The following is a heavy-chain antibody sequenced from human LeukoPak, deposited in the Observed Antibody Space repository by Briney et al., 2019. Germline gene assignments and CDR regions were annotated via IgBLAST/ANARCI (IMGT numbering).Heavy chain of an antibody. CDR3: ARDRPGYSSAWYCDY. J-gene: IGHJ4*02. Sequence: LAGGSLRLSCAASGFTFSSHSMNWARQAPGKGLEWVSYISSSSNTIYYADSVKGRFTISRDNAKNSLYLQMNSLRAEDTAVYYCARDRPGYSSAWYCDYWGQGTLVTVSS. CDR1: GFTFSSHS. V-gene: IGHV3-48*01. D-gene: IGHD6-19*01. CDR2: ISSSSNTI.